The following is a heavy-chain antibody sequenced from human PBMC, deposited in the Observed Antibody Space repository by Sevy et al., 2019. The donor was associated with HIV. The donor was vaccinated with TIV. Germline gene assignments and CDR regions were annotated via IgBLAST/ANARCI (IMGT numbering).Heavy chain of an antibody. CDR2: INPNSGGT. J-gene: IGHJ4*02. Sequence: VSVKVSCKASGYTFTGYYMHWVRQAPGQGLEWMGWINPNSGGTNYAQKFQGWVTMTRATSISTAYMELSRLRSDDTAVYYCARGGLAAKYYFDYWGQGTLVTVSS. CDR3: ARGGLAAKYYFDY. V-gene: IGHV1-2*04. CDR1: GYTFTGYY. D-gene: IGHD6-13*01.